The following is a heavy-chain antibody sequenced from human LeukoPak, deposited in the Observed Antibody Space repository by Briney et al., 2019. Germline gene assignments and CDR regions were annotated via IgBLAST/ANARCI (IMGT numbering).Heavy chain of an antibody. V-gene: IGHV1-8*01. D-gene: IGHD3-22*01. CDR3: ARDYYDSSLSSGDAFDI. Sequence: ASEKVSCKASGYTFTSYGINWVRQATGQGLEWMGWMNPNSGNTGYAQKFQGRVTMTRNTSISTAYMELSSLRSEDTAVYYCARDYYDSSLSSGDAFDIWGQGTMVTVSS. CDR2: MNPNSGNT. J-gene: IGHJ3*02. CDR1: GYTFTSYG.